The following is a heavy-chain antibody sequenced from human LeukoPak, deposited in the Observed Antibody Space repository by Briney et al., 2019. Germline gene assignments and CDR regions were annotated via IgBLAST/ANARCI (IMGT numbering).Heavy chain of an antibody. CDR2: ISYDGTNK. V-gene: IGHV3-30-3*01. CDR3: AKDRNYCSSTSCYDAEYFQH. Sequence: GGSLRLSCTASGFIFSTYTMHWVRQAPGQGLEWVAVISYDGTNKYYADSVKGRFTISRDNSKNTLYLQMNSLRAEDTAVYYCAKDRNYCSSTSCYDAEYFQHWGQGTLVTVSS. D-gene: IGHD2-2*01. CDR1: GFIFSTYT. J-gene: IGHJ1*01.